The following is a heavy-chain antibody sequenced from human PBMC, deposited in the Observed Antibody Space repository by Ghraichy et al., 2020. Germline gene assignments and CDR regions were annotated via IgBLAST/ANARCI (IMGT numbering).Heavy chain of an antibody. J-gene: IGHJ4*02. Sequence: GGSLRLSCAASGFTFSSHGMTWVRQAPGKGLEWVSALGGSGGSTYYADSVEGRFTISRDNSENTLYLQMNSLRAEDTAVYYCAKCADSSAYSPPDYWGQGTLVTVSS. D-gene: IGHD3-22*01. CDR3: AKCADSSAYSPPDY. CDR2: LGGSGGST. CDR1: GFTFSSHG. V-gene: IGHV3-23*01.